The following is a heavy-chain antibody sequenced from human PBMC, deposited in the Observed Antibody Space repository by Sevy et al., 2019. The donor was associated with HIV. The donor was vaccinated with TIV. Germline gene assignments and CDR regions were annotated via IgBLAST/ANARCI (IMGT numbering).Heavy chain of an antibody. CDR3: ARAPADYSTGWSAD. CDR2: INPYGNSV. Sequence: GGSLRLSCAASGFTFSSYWMHWVRQAPGKGLVLVSRINPYGNSVTYADSVRGRFTISRDNAKNTLYLQMSGLRADDTAVYYCARAPADYSTGWSADWGQGTLVTVSS. D-gene: IGHD6-19*01. CDR1: GFTFSSYW. J-gene: IGHJ4*02. V-gene: IGHV3-74*01.